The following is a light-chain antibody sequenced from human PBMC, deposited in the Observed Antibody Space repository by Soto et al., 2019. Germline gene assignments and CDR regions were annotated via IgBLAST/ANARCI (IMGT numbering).Light chain of an antibody. J-gene: IGKJ4*01. Sequence: EIVLTQSPYTLSLSPGERAPLSCRASQSVSRNLAWYQQKPGQAPRLLIYGASTRATGIPARFGGSGSGTEFTLTISSLQSEDFAVYYCQQYNNWPLTFGGGTDVDIK. CDR2: GAS. CDR3: QQYNNWPLT. CDR1: QSVSRN. V-gene: IGKV3-15*01.